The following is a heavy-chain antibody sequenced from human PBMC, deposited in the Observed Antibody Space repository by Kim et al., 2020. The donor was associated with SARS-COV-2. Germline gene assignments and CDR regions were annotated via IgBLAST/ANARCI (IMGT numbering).Heavy chain of an antibody. CDR2: ISYDGSNK. V-gene: IGHV3-30*18. Sequence: GGSLRLSCAASGFTFSSYGMHWVRQAPGKGLEWVAVISYDGSNKYYADSVKGRFTISRDNSKNTLYLQMNSLRAEDTAVYYCAKDEQWELHYYFDYWGQGTLVTVSS. CDR1: GFTFSSYG. D-gene: IGHD1-26*01. J-gene: IGHJ4*02. CDR3: AKDEQWELHYYFDY.